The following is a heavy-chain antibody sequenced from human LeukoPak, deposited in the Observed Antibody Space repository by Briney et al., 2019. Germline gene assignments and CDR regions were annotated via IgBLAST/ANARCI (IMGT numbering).Heavy chain of an antibody. J-gene: IGHJ4*02. CDR1: GYTFTSYG. V-gene: IGHV1-18*01. Sequence: ASVTVSCKASGYTFTSYGISWVRQAPGQGLEWVGWISAYNGNTNYAQKLQGRVTMTTDTSTSTAYMELRSLRSDDTAVYYCVTEGYCTSDSCYVHWGQGTLVTVSS. CDR3: VTEGYCTSDSCYVH. D-gene: IGHD2-2*01. CDR2: ISAYNGNT.